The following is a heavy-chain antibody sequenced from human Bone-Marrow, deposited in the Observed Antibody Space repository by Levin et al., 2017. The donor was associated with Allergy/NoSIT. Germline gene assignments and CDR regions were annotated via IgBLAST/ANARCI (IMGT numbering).Heavy chain of an antibody. V-gene: IGHV1-18*01. CDR3: TRDSLPTDFDFDY. CDR1: GYTFAAYA. Sequence: GASVKVSCKASGYTFAAYAINWVRQAPGQGLEWMGWISGSDGRTIYTQSLQDRVIMTTDTSTSTVYMELRSLRLDDTAVYYCTRDSLPTDFDFDYWGQGSLVTVSS. D-gene: IGHD1-14*01. J-gene: IGHJ4*02. CDR2: ISGSDGRT.